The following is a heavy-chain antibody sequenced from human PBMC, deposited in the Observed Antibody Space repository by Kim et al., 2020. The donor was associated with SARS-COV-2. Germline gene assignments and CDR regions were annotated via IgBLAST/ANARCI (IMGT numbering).Heavy chain of an antibody. CDR1: GFTFSSYS. CDR3: ASGYSSSSGCDY. V-gene: IGHV3-21*01. J-gene: IGHJ4*02. Sequence: GGSLRLSCAASGFTFSSYSMNWVRQAPGKGLEWVSSISSSSSYIYYADSVKGRFTISRDNAKNSLYLQMNSLRAEDTAVYYCASGYSSSSGCDYWGQGTLVTVSS. D-gene: IGHD6-6*01. CDR2: ISSSSSYI.